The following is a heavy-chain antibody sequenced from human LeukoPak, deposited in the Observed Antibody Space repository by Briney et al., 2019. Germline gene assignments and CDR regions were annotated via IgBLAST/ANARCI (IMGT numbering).Heavy chain of an antibody. CDR3: ARDFDTLTGYYWKSFDY. CDR1: GFTFSTYG. V-gene: IGHV3-30*03. D-gene: IGHD3-9*01. CDR2: ISYDGINK. Sequence: PGRSLRLSCAASGFTFSTYGMHWVRQAPGKGLEWMAVISYDGINKDYADSVKDRFTVSRDKSKNTLYLQMYSLRAEDTAVYFCARDFDTLTGYYWKSFDYWGQGTLVTVSS. J-gene: IGHJ4*02.